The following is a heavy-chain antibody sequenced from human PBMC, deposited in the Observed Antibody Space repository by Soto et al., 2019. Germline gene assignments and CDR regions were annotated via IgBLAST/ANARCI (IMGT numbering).Heavy chain of an antibody. Sequence: QVQLVQSGAEVKKPGASVKVSCKASGYTFTDYYMHWVRQAPGQGLEWMGWINPNSGGTNYAQKFQGRVTMTRDTFISTAYMDLSGLRSDDAAVYYCAREAATYSRSAEGGGMDVWGQGTTVTVSS. CDR3: AREAATYSRSAEGGGMDV. V-gene: IGHV1-2*02. D-gene: IGHD6-6*01. CDR2: INPNSGGT. CDR1: GYTFTDYY. J-gene: IGHJ6*02.